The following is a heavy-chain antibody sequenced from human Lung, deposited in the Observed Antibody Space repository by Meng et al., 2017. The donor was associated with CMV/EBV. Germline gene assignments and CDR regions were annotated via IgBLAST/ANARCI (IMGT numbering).Heavy chain of an antibody. CDR2: ISSSRSYI. CDR1: GFSFSSYT. J-gene: IGHJ3*02. V-gene: IGHV3-21*01. CDR3: ARERLYQPLWGDALDI. Sequence: SCAPSGFSFSSYTLHWVRQAPGKGLEWVASISSSRSYINYADSVKGRFTISRDNAKNSLYLQMSSLRAEDTAVYYCARERLYQPLWGDALDIWGQGTMVTVSS. D-gene: IGHD2-2*01.